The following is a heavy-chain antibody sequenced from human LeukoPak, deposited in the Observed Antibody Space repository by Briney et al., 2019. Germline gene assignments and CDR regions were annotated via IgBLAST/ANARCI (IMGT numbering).Heavy chain of an antibody. CDR3: TRTNYGDYNWFDP. D-gene: IGHD4-17*01. Sequence: PSETLSLTCTVSGGAVSSGSYYWSWIRQPPGQGLEWIGYIHYSGSTKYNPSLKSRVTMSVDTSKNQFSLMVTSVTAADTAIYYCTRTNYGDYNWFDPWGQGTLVTVSS. CDR1: GGAVSSGSYY. V-gene: IGHV4-61*01. J-gene: IGHJ5*02. CDR2: IHYSGST.